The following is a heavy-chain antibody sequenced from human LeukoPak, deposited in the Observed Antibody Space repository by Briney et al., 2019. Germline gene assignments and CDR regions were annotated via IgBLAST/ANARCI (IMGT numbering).Heavy chain of an antibody. J-gene: IGHJ4*02. CDR3: ARDLGNWGSHTSPYFDY. CDR2: INLSGGST. D-gene: IGHD7-27*01. V-gene: IGHV1-46*01. Sequence: ASVKVSCKASGYTFTSYHMHWVRQAPGQGLEWMGKINLSGGSTTYAQKFQGRVTMTRDTSTSTVYMELSSLRSEDTAVYYCARDLGNWGSHTSPYFDYWGQGTLVTVSS. CDR1: GYTFTSYH.